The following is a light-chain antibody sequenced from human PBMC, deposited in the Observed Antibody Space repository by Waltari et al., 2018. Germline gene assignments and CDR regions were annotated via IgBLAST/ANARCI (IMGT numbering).Light chain of an antibody. CDR2: DVA. V-gene: IGLV2-14*03. CDR1: IYDVGGCNY. Sequence: QSALTQPASVSGSPGKSITISCTGTIYDVGGCNYVSWYQQHPGKAPQLLIYDVATRPSGVSDRFAASKSGNTASLTISGLQAEDEADYYCCSHRSGNTLGVFGGGTKLTVL. CDR3: CSHRSGNTLGV. J-gene: IGLJ2*01.